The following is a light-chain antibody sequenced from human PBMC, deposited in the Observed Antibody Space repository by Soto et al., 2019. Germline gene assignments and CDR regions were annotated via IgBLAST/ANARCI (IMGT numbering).Light chain of an antibody. CDR1: SSDIGGYNY. V-gene: IGLV2-14*01. J-gene: IGLJ1*01. CDR3: CSYTSTSTYV. CDR2: DVS. Sequence: QAVVTQPASVSGSPGQSITISCTGTSSDIGGYNYVSWYQQHPGKAPKLVIYDVSNRPSGASNRFSGSKSGNTASLTISGLQAEDEADYYCCSYTSTSTYVFGTGTKLTVL.